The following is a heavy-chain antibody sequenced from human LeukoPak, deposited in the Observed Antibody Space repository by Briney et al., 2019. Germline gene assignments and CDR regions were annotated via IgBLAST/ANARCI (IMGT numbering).Heavy chain of an antibody. Sequence: GGSLRLSCAASGFTFSSQNMNWARQAPGKGLEWVAYISTSGDSTKYADSVEGRFTISRDNAENSLYLLMNSLRAEDSAVYYCVKNGWLDYWGQGILVTVST. CDR3: VKNGWLDY. V-gene: IGHV3-21*06. CDR2: ISTSGDST. D-gene: IGHD5-12*01. J-gene: IGHJ4*02. CDR1: GFTFSSQN.